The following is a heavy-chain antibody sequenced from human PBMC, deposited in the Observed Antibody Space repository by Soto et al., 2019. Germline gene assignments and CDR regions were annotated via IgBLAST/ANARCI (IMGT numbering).Heavy chain of an antibody. V-gene: IGHV3-15*01. CDR3: ATPQTGGRNYYYGMDV. D-gene: IGHD2-15*01. CDR2: IKSKTDGGTT. Sequence: GGSLRLSCAASGFTFSNAWMSWVRQAPGKGLEWVGRIKSKTDGGTTDYAAPVKGRFTISRDDSKNTLYLQMNSLRAEDTAVYYCATPQTGGRNYYYGMDVWGQGTTVTVSS. J-gene: IGHJ6*02. CDR1: GFTFSNAW.